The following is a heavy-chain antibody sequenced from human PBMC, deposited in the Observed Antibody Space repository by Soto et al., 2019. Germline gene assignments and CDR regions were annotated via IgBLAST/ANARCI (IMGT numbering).Heavy chain of an antibody. CDR2: IWYDGSNK. Sequence: QVQLVESGGGVVQPGRSLRLSCAASGFTFSSYGMHWVRQAPGKGLEWVAVIWYDGSNKYYADSVKGRFTISRDNSKNTLYLQMNSLRAEDTAVYYCARGVGKAAWYYFDYWGQGTLVTVSS. V-gene: IGHV3-33*01. CDR1: GFTFSSYG. J-gene: IGHJ4*02. D-gene: IGHD6-13*01. CDR3: ARGVGKAAWYYFDY.